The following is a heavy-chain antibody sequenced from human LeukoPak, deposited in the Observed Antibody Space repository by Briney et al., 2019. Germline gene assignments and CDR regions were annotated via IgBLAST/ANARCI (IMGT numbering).Heavy chain of an antibody. Sequence: PGGSLRLSCAASGFTFSSYAMSWVRQAPGKGLEWVSAISGSGGSTYYADSVKGRFTISRDNSKNTLYLQMNSLRAEDTAVYYCASRKAAQGLTLWYMDVWGKGTTVTVSS. J-gene: IGHJ6*03. V-gene: IGHV3-23*01. D-gene: IGHD1-14*01. CDR1: GFTFSSYA. CDR2: ISGSGGST. CDR3: ASRKAAQGLTLWYMDV.